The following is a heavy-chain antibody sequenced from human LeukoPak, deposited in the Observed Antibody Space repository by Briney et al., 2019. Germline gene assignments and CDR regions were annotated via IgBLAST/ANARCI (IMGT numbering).Heavy chain of an antibody. Sequence: GGSLRLSCAASGFTFDDYAMHWVRQAPGKGLEWVSLISGDGGSTYYADSVKGRFSISRDNSKNSLYLQMNSLRTEDTALYYCAKEGYCSGGSCYEANWFDPWGQGTLVTVSS. CDR2: ISGDGGST. D-gene: IGHD2-15*01. J-gene: IGHJ5*02. V-gene: IGHV3-43*02. CDR3: AKEGYCSGGSCYEANWFDP. CDR1: GFTFDDYA.